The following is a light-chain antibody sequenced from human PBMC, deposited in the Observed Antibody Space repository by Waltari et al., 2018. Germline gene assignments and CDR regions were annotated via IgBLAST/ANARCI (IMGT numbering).Light chain of an antibody. Sequence: QSALTQSASVSGSPGQSITISCTGTSSDVGSYNLVSWYQQHPGKAPKLMIYEVSERPSGVSNRFAGSKSGNTASLTISGLQAEDEADYYCCSYAGSSTYVFGTGTNVTVL. CDR2: EVS. CDR1: SSDVGSYNL. V-gene: IGLV2-23*02. J-gene: IGLJ1*01. CDR3: CSYAGSSTYV.